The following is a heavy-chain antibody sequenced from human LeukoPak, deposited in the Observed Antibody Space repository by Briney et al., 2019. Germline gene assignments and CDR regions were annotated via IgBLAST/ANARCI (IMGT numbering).Heavy chain of an antibody. V-gene: IGHV3-66*02. Sequence: GGSLRLSCAASGFTVSGNYMSWVRQAPGKGLEWVSLIYSGGDTYYADPVKGRFTISRDNSQNTLYLQMNNLRPDDTAVYYCATRYCSGTSCFRGAFDVWGQGTMVTVSS. D-gene: IGHD2-2*01. J-gene: IGHJ3*01. CDR2: IYSGGDT. CDR3: ATRYCSGTSCFRGAFDV. CDR1: GFTVSGNY.